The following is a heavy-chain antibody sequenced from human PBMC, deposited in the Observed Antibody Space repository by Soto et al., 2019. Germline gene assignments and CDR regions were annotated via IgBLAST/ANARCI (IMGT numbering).Heavy chain of an antibody. V-gene: IGHV1-8*01. CDR2: MNPNSGNT. D-gene: IGHD3-9*01. Sequence: ASVKVSCKASGYTFTSYNINWVRQATGQGLEWMGWMNPNSGNTGYAQKFQGRVTMTRNTSISTAYMELSSLRSEDTAVYYCARGWLGRSKPHNDYWGQGTLVTVSS. CDR3: ARGWLGRSKPHNDY. J-gene: IGHJ4*02. CDR1: GYTFTSYN.